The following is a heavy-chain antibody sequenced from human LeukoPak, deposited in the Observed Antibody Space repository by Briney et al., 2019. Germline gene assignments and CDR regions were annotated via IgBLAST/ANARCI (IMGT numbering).Heavy chain of an antibody. J-gene: IGHJ3*02. Sequence: PGGSLRLSCAASGFTFSDYYMSWIRQAPGKGLEWVSYISSSGSTIYYADSVKGRFTMSRDNAKNSLYLQMNSLRAEDTAVYYCARESYYDSSGYPHDAFDIWGQGTMVTVSS. CDR1: GFTFSDYY. CDR2: ISSSGSTI. D-gene: IGHD3-22*01. V-gene: IGHV3-11*04. CDR3: ARESYYDSSGYPHDAFDI.